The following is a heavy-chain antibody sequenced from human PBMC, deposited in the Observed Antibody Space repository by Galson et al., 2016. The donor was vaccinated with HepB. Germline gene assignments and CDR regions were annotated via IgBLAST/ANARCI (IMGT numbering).Heavy chain of an antibody. Sequence: SLRLSCAASGFAFSSYPMHWVRQTPGKGLEWVAVISDDGNNKYYTDSVKGRFTISRVNSENTLFLQMNGLGAEDTAVYYCARDLYSGYDFLFLGETSFDHWGQGAPVIVSS. D-gene: IGHD5-12*01. CDR3: ARDLYSGYDFLFLGETSFDH. CDR1: GFAFSSYP. V-gene: IGHV3-30-3*01. CDR2: ISDDGNNK. J-gene: IGHJ4*02.